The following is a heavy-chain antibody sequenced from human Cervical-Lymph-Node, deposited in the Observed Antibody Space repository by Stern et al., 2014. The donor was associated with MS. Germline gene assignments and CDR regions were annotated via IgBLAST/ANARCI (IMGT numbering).Heavy chain of an antibody. D-gene: IGHD3-22*01. CDR3: AMTSYASSAPSYFDY. V-gene: IGHV3-21*01. CDR1: GFTFSGYI. Sequence: EVQLVESGGGLVKPGGSLRLSCAASGFTFSGYIMNWVRRAPGKGLEWVSSIRGSSGYIESADSVKGRFTISRHNATNSLYLQMNSLRADDTAVYYCAMTSYASSAPSYFDYWGQGTLVTVSS. CDR2: IRGSSGYI. J-gene: IGHJ4*02.